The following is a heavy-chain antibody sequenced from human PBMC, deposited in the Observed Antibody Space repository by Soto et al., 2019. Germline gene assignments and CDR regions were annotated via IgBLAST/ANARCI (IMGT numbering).Heavy chain of an antibody. V-gene: IGHV4-31*03. CDR1: GGSISTDTFY. CDR3: ARYCSGGSCLMSYFDY. Sequence: SETLSLTCTVSGGSISTDTFYWSWIRQHPGKGLEWIGYTYHRGSTYYSPSLKSRVSISKDTSKNQFSLMLSSVTAADTAVYYCARYCSGGSCLMSYFDYWGQGALVTVSS. D-gene: IGHD2-15*01. J-gene: IGHJ4*02. CDR2: TYHRGST.